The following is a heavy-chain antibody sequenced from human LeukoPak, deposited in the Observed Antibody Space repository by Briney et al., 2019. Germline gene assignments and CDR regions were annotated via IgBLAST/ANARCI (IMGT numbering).Heavy chain of an antibody. V-gene: IGHV3-20*04. CDR1: GFTFDDYG. Sequence: GGSLRLSCAASGFTFDDYGMSWVRQAPGKGLEWVSGINWNGGSTGYADSVKGRFTISRDNAKNYLYLQMNSLRAEDTALYYCARDLDSSGYYYSFDYWGQGTLVTVSS. CDR3: ARDLDSSGYYYSFDY. CDR2: INWNGGST. D-gene: IGHD3-22*01. J-gene: IGHJ4*02.